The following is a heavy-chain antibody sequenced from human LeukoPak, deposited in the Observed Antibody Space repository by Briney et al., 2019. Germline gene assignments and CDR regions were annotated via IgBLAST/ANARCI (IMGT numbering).Heavy chain of an antibody. D-gene: IGHD6-13*01. CDR2: MNPKSGNT. V-gene: IGHV1-8*01. Sequence: GASVKVSCKAAGYTFSTYDISWVRQATGQGLEWMGWMNPKSGNTLYAQKLQGRVTMTTDTSTSTAYMELRSLRSDDTAVYYCARGSQEYSSSWYGNWFDPWGQGTLVTVSS. CDR1: GYTFSTYD. J-gene: IGHJ5*02. CDR3: ARGSQEYSSSWYGNWFDP.